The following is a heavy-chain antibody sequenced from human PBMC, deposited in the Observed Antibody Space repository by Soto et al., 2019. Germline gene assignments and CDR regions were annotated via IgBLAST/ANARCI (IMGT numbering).Heavy chain of an antibody. D-gene: IGHD2-15*01. CDR3: ARGGTVVVVAATRAFDI. J-gene: IGHJ3*02. V-gene: IGHV1-69*13. CDR1: GGTFSSYA. Sequence: GASVKVSCKASGGTFSSYAISWMRQAPGQGLEWMGGMVPIFGTANDAQKFQGRVTITADESTSTAYMELSSLRSEDTAVYYCARGGTVVVVAATRAFDICGQGTMVTVSS. CDR2: MVPIFGTA.